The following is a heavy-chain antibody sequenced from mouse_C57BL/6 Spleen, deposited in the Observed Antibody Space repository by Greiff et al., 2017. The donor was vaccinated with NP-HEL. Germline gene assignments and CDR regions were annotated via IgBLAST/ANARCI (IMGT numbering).Heavy chain of an antibody. V-gene: IGHV1-75*01. CDR1: GYTFTDYY. D-gene: IGHD1-1*01. CDR2: IFPGSGST. J-gene: IGHJ4*01. CDR3: ARSHYYGSSYDAMDY. Sequence: QVQLKESGPELVKPGASVKISCKAFGYTFTDYYINWVKQRPGQGLEWIGWIFPGSGSTYYNEKFKGKATLTVDKSSSTAYMLLSSLTYEDSAVYFCARSHYYGSSYDAMDYWGQGTSVTVAS.